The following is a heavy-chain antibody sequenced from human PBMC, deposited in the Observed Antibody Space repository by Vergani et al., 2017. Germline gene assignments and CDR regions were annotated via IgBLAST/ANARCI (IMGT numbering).Heavy chain of an antibody. Sequence: QVQLVQSGAEVKKPGASVKVSCKASGGTFSSYAITWVRQAPGQGLEWMGRIIPILGIANYAQKFQGIVTITADKSTSTAYMELSSLRSEDTAVYYCARGIRGPWGPEYGMDVWGQGTTVTVSS. CDR2: IIPILGIA. D-gene: IGHD7-27*01. V-gene: IGHV1-69*04. CDR1: GGTFSSYA. CDR3: ARGIRGPWGPEYGMDV. J-gene: IGHJ6*02.